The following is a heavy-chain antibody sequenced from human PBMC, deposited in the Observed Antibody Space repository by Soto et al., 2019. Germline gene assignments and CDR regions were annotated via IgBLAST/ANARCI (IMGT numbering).Heavy chain of an antibody. D-gene: IGHD4-17*01. J-gene: IGHJ4*02. Sequence: SETLSLTCTVSGGPISSYYWSWIRQPPGKGLEWIGYIYYSGSTNYNPSLKSRVTISVDTSKNQFSLKLSSVTAADTAVYYCARVTTVVRTFDYWGQGTLVTVS. CDR1: GGPISSYY. CDR2: IYYSGST. CDR3: ARVTTVVRTFDY. V-gene: IGHV4-59*01.